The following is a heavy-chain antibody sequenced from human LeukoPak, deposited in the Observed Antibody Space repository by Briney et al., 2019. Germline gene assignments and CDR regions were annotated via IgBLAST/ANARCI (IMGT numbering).Heavy chain of an antibody. CDR3: ASDTSGYSYGFAWFDP. D-gene: IGHD5-18*01. V-gene: IGHV5-10-1*01. CDR2: IDPSDSYT. J-gene: IGHJ5*02. CDR1: GSSFTSYW. Sequence: GESLRISCKGSGSSFTSYWISWVRPMPGKGLEWMGRIDPSDSYTNYSPSFQGHVTISADKSISTAYLQWSSLKASDTAMYYCASDTSGYSYGFAWFDPWGQGTLVTVSS.